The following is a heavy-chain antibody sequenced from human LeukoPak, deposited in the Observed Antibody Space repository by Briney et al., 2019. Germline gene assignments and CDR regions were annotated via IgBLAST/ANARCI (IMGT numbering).Heavy chain of an antibody. CDR1: GYIFTDYY. CDR3: ASSLVGATNGGYYFDY. V-gene: IGHV1/OR15-1*01. Sequence: ASVKVSCKASGYIFTDYYMHWVRQAPGQELGWMGRINPNSGGTNYAQKFQGRVTMTRDTSISTAYTELSSLRSEDTAVYYCASSLVGATNGGYYFDYWGQGTLVTVSS. D-gene: IGHD1-26*01. CDR2: INPNSGGT. J-gene: IGHJ4*02.